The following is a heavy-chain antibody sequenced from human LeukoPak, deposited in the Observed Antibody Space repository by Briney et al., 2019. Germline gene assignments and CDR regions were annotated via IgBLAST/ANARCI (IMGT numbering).Heavy chain of an antibody. CDR1: GGSISSSSYY. Sequence: SETLSRTCTVSGGSISSSSYYWGWIRQPPGKGLEWIGSIYYSGSTYYNPSLKSRVTISVDTSKNQFSLKLSSVTAADTAVYYCARQDIKQWLGTYYFDYWGQGTLVTVSS. CDR2: IYYSGST. V-gene: IGHV4-39*01. J-gene: IGHJ4*02. CDR3: ARQDIKQWLGTYYFDY. D-gene: IGHD6-19*01.